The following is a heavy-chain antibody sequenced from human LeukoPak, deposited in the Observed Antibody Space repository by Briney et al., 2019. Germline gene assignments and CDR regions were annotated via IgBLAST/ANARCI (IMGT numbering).Heavy chain of an antibody. CDR3: ARFPGTGKDAFDI. CDR2: ISYDGSNK. Sequence: PGRSLRLSCAASGFTFSSYAMHWVRQAPGKGLEWVAVISYDGSNKYYADSVKGRFTISRHNSKNTLYLQMNSLRAEDTAVYYCARFPGTGKDAFDIWGQGTMVTVSS. D-gene: IGHD1-1*01. J-gene: IGHJ3*02. V-gene: IGHV3-30*14. CDR1: GFTFSSYA.